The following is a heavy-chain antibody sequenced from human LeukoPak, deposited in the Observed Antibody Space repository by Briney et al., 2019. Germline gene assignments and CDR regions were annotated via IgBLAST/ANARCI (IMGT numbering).Heavy chain of an antibody. D-gene: IGHD2-2*01. CDR1: GGTFSSYA. CDR3: AREGYCSSTSCYGDAFDI. V-gene: IGHV1-69*13. CDR2: IIPIFSTA. Sequence: SVKVSCKASGGTFSSYAISWVRQAPGQGLEWMGGIIPIFSTANYAQKFQGRVTITADGSTSAAYMELSSLRSEDTAVYYCAREGYCSSTSCYGDAFDIWGQGTMVTVSS. J-gene: IGHJ3*02.